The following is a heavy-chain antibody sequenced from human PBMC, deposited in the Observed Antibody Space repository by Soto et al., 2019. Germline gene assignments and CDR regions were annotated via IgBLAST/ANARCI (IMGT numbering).Heavy chain of an antibody. V-gene: IGHV4-39*01. CDR1: GGSISSSSYY. D-gene: IGHD4-17*01. Sequence: QLQLQESGPGLVKPSETLSLTCTVSGGSISSSSYYWGWIRQPPGKGLEWIGSIYYSGSTYYNPSLKSRVTISVDTSKNQFTLKLISVTAADTAVYYCARHPLYGDPGDYWGQGTLVTVSS. J-gene: IGHJ4*02. CDR2: IYYSGST. CDR3: ARHPLYGDPGDY.